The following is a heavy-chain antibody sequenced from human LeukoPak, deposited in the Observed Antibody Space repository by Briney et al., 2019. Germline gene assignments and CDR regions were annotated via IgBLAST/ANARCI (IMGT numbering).Heavy chain of an antibody. V-gene: IGHV3-30*18. D-gene: IGHD3-10*01. Sequence: GGSLRLSCAASGFTFSSYGMHWVRQAPGKGLEWVAVISYDGSNKYYADSVKGRFTISRDNSKNTLYLQMNSLRAEDTAVYYCAKEFGEFVNWFDPWGQGTLVTVSS. J-gene: IGHJ5*02. CDR1: GFTFSSYG. CDR3: AKEFGEFVNWFDP. CDR2: ISYDGSNK.